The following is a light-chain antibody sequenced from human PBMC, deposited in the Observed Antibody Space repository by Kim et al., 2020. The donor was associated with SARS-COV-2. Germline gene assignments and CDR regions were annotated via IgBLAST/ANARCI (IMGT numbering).Light chain of an antibody. V-gene: IGKV4-1*01. CDR1: QTVLYNSNNKNY. CDR3: QQYYSTPPS. J-gene: IGKJ2*03. Sequence: DIVMTQSPDSLAVSLGERATLNCKSSQTVLYNSNNKNYLAWYQQKPGQAPKLLIYWASIRESGVSDRFSGSRSETDFTLTISSLQAEDVAVYYCQQYYSTPPSFGQGTKLEIK. CDR2: WAS.